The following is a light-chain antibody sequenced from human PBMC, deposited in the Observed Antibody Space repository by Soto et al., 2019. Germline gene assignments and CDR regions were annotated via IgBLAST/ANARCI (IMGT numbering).Light chain of an antibody. CDR3: QQYGSSPLT. Sequence: EIGLTQSPGTLSLSPGERATLSCRASQSVSSSYLAWYQQKPGQAPRLLLYGASSRATGIPDRVSGSGSGTDFTLTISRLEAEDFAVYYCQQYGSSPLTFGGGTKVEIK. CDR2: GAS. CDR1: QSVSSSY. J-gene: IGKJ4*01. V-gene: IGKV3-20*01.